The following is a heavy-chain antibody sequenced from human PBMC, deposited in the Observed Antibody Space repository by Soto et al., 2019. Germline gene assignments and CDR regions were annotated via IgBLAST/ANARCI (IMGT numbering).Heavy chain of an antibody. J-gene: IGHJ4*02. CDR2: INPNSGDT. Sequence: GASVKVSCKASGYIFTGYYMHWVRQAPGQGLEWMGWINPNSGDTNYTQKFQGWVTMTRDTSISTAYMELSRMRSDAAAVYYCATSRISIAVAGETEYYFDYWGQGTLVTVSS. V-gene: IGHV1-2*04. CDR1: GYIFTGYY. CDR3: ATSRISIAVAGETEYYFDY. D-gene: IGHD6-19*01.